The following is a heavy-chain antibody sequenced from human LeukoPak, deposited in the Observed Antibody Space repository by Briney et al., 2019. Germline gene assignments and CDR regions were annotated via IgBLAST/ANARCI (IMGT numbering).Heavy chain of an antibody. D-gene: IGHD3-10*01. Sequence: ASVTVSCKASGYTFTSYDINWVRQATGQGLEWMGWMNPNSGNTGYAQKFQGRVTMTRNTSISTAYMELSSLRSEDTAVYYCAFTLPYGSGSYYSNRGYYYGMDVWGQGTTVTVSS. CDR2: MNPNSGNT. J-gene: IGHJ6*02. V-gene: IGHV1-8*01. CDR1: GYTFTSYD. CDR3: AFTLPYGSGSYYSNRGYYYGMDV.